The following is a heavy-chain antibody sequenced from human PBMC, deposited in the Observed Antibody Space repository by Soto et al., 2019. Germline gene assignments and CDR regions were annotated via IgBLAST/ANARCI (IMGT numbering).Heavy chain of an antibody. Sequence: EVQLVESGGGLVQPGGSLRLSCAASGFTFSVHVMDWVRQVPGKGLVWVTRMNRAGSSVSYADSVKGRFTVSRDNAKNTLYLQMTSLRVEDTAVYYCARVKWDLPFHWGRGTLVTVSS. V-gene: IGHV3-74*02. D-gene: IGHD1-26*01. CDR1: GFTFSVHV. CDR2: MNRAGSSV. J-gene: IGHJ4*02. CDR3: ARVKWDLPFH.